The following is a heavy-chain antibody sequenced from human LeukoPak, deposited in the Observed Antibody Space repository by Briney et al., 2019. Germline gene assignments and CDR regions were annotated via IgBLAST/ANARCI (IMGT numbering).Heavy chain of an antibody. CDR1: GGSISSSSYY. J-gene: IGHJ5*02. CDR3: AGIWFGEWDWFDP. Sequence: SETLSLTCTVSGGSISSSSYYWGWIRQPPGKGLEWIGSIYYSGSTYYNPSLKSRVTISVDRSKNQFSLKLSSVTAADTAVYYCAGIWFGEWDWFDPWGQGTLVTVSS. V-gene: IGHV4-39*07. CDR2: IYYSGST. D-gene: IGHD3-10*01.